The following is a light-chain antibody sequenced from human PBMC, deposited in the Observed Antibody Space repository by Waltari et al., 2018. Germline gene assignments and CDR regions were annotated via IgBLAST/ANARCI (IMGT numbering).Light chain of an antibody. J-gene: IGKJ1*01. V-gene: IGKV3-11*01. CDR3: QQRSDWPLT. Sequence: EIVLTQSPATLSLPPGESATLSCRASQGVSSYLAWYQQKPGKTPSHLTYDASNRTTGIPARFSGSRSGTDSTLTIRSLDPEDFAGQYCQQRSDWPLTVGQGSKVEIK. CDR1: QGVSSY. CDR2: DAS.